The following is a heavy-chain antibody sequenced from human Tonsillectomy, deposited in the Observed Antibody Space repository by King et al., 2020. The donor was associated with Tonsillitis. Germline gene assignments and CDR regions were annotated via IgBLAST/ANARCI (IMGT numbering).Heavy chain of an antibody. CDR3: TRDVATTARVGGMDV. V-gene: IGHV3-21*01. Sequence: VQLVESGGGLVKPGGSLRLSCAASGFSFSTYDMNWVRQAPGKGLEWVSYINRGSSHIYYADSVKGRFTISRDNAKNLLYLQMNSLRGEDRAMYYCTRDVATTARVGGMDVWGQGTTVTVSS. CDR2: INRGSSHI. CDR1: GFSFSTYD. D-gene: IGHD1-1*01. J-gene: IGHJ6*02.